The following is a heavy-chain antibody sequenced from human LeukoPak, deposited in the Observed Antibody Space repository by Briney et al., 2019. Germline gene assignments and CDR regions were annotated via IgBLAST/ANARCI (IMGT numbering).Heavy chain of an antibody. V-gene: IGHV4-30-4*01. Sequence: SETLSLTCTVSGGSISSGDYYWSWIRQPPGKGLGWIGYIYNSGTIYYNPSLKSRVTIAVDTSKNQFSLKLRSVTAADTAVYYCATAPLPATMWNLYFDRWGRGILVTVSS. D-gene: IGHD2-2*01. J-gene: IGHJ2*01. CDR2: IYNSGTI. CDR3: ATAPLPATMWNLYFDR. CDR1: GGSISSGDYY.